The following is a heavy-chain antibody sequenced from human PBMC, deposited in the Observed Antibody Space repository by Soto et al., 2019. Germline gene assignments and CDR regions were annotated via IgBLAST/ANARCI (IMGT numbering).Heavy chain of an antibody. V-gene: IGHV3-23*01. CDR2: ISGSGGST. Sequence: QAGGSLRLSCAASGFTFSSYAMSWVRQAPGKGLEWVSAISGSGGSTYYADSVKGRFTISRDNSKNTLYLQMNSLRAEDTAVYYCAKGVRKCSSTSCYFDYWGQGTLVTVSS. J-gene: IGHJ4*02. CDR3: AKGVRKCSSTSCYFDY. D-gene: IGHD2-2*01. CDR1: GFTFSSYA.